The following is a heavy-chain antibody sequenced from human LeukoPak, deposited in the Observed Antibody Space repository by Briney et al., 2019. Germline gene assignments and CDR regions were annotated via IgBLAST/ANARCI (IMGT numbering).Heavy chain of an antibody. CDR2: IRGSGTET. D-gene: IGHD3/OR15-3a*01. Sequence: PGGSLRPSCAASGFTFSTYAMAWVRQAPGKGLEWVSGIRGSGTETHYADSVKGRFIISRDNSKDTLFLQADNVRVEDTATYYCVKAPHFGFWTGYHNYFDPWGQGTLVTVSS. CDR3: VKAPHFGFWTGYHNYFDP. CDR1: GFTFSTYA. V-gene: IGHV3-23*01. J-gene: IGHJ5*02.